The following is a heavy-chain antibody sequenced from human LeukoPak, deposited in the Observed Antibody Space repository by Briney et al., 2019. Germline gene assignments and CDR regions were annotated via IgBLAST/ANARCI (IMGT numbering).Heavy chain of an antibody. J-gene: IGHJ3*02. D-gene: IGHD2-21*02. CDR3: ARSQNRIGAYCGGDCYNDAFDI. CDR2: ISAYNGNT. V-gene: IGHV1-18*01. CDR1: GYTFTSYG. Sequence: RGASVKVSCKASGYTFTSYGISWVRQAPGQGLEWMGWISAYNGNTNYAQKLQGRVTMTTDTSTSTAYMELRSLRSDDTAVYYCARSQNRIGAYCGGDCYNDAFDIWGQGTMVTVSS.